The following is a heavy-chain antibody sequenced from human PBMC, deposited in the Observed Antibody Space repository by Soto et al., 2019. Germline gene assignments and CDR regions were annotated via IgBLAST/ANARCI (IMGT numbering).Heavy chain of an antibody. CDR3: ARDKITGLFDY. CDR1: GRAVSGCY. CDR2: INHSGST. J-gene: IGHJ4*02. D-gene: IGHD2-8*02. Sequence: PSDSLSRTYNIYGRAVSGCYSRWIRQPAGLGLEWIGEINHSGSTNYNPSLKSRVTISVDTSKNQFSLKLTSVTAADTAVYYCARDKITGLFDYWGQGTLVTVSS. V-gene: IGHV4-34*01.